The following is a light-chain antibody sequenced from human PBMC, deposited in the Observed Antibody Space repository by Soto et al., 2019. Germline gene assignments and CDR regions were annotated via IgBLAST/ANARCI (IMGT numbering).Light chain of an antibody. CDR1: QSVYNNY. J-gene: IGKJ2*01. CDR3: QQYGSSVYT. CDR2: GAS. Sequence: EIVLTQSPGTLSLSPGEGASLSCKASQSVYNNYLAWYQHKPGRSPRLLIYGASTRAAGIPDRFSGSGSGTDFTLTITRLDPEDFAIYYCQQYGSSVYTFGQGTKVDSK. V-gene: IGKV3-20*01.